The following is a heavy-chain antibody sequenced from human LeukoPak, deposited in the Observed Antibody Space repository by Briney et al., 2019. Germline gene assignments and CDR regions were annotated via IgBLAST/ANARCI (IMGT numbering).Heavy chain of an antibody. CDR3: ARYILTGYYVNWFDP. Sequence: SETLSLTCTVSGGSISSYYWSWIRQPPGKGLECIGYIYYSGSTNYNPSLKSRVTISVDTSKNQFSLKPSSVTAADTAVYYCARYILTGYYVNWFDPWGQETLVTVSS. D-gene: IGHD3-9*01. V-gene: IGHV4-59*01. J-gene: IGHJ5*02. CDR1: GGSISSYY. CDR2: IYYSGST.